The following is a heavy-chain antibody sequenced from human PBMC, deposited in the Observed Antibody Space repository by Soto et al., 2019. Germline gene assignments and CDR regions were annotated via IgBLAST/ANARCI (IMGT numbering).Heavy chain of an antibody. CDR2: IKSKTDGGTT. Sequence: EVQLVESGGGLVKPGGSLRLSCAASGFTFSNAWMSWVRQAPGKGLEWVGRIKSKTDGGTTDYAAPVKGRFTISRDDSKNTLFLRVNSLNTDETAVYYCTTDRGYCTNGVCYIWFDAWGQGTLVTVSS. CDR3: TTDRGYCTNGVCYIWFDA. J-gene: IGHJ5*02. CDR1: GFTFSNAW. V-gene: IGHV3-15*01. D-gene: IGHD2-8*01.